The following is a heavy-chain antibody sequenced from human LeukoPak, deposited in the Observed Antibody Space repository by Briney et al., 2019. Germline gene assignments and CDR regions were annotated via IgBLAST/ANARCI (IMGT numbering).Heavy chain of an antibody. CDR3: ATVKRDCSGGTCYSYDY. V-gene: IGHV3-23*01. D-gene: IGHD2-15*01. Sequence: GGSLRLSCVASRFTFNTYAVNWVRQAPGKGLEWVSAISSNGDITYYADSVRGRFTISRDNSKNTVFLQMDSLKADDTAVYYCATVKRDCSGGTCYSYDYWGQGTLVTVSS. J-gene: IGHJ4*02. CDR2: ISSNGDIT. CDR1: RFTFNTYA.